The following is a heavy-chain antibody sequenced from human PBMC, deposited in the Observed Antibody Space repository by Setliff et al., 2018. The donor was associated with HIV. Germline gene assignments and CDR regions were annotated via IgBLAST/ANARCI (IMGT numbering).Heavy chain of an antibody. CDR2: ISHTENT. V-gene: IGHV4-34*01. CDR3: ARGSSFGWDNHYFDY. CDR1: GESFKGYY. Sequence: SETLSLTCAVYGESFKGYYWNWIRQSPGKGLQWIGEISHTENTNFHWSLKSRVTMSVDTSKNQFSLTLTSLTTADTGLYFCARGSSFGWDNHYFDYWSQGTLVTVSS. D-gene: IGHD3-16*01. J-gene: IGHJ4*02.